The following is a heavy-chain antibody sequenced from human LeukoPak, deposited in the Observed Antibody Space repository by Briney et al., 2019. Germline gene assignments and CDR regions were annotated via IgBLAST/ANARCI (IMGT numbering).Heavy chain of an antibody. CDR2: IRYDGSNK. CDR1: GFTFSSYG. V-gene: IGHV3-30*02. D-gene: IGHD3-3*01. Sequence: GGSLRLSCAASGFTFSSYGMHWVRQAPGKGLEWVAFIRYDGSNKYYADSVKGRFTISRDNSKNTLYLQMNSLRAEDTAVYYCAGTGVVINYLDYWGQGTLVTVSS. CDR3: AGTGVVINYLDY. J-gene: IGHJ4*02.